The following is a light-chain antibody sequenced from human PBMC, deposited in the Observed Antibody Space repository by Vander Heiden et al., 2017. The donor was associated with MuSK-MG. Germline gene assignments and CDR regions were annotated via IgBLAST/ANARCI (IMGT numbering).Light chain of an antibody. J-gene: IGKJ3*01. CDR1: QGISNY. CDR3: QKYNSALFT. CDR2: AAS. Sequence: PMPQSPSSLSASVGDRVTITCRASQGISNYLAWYQQKPGKVPKLLIYAASTLQSGVPSRFSGSGSGTDFTLTISSLQPEDVATYYCQKYNSALFTFGPGTKVDIK. V-gene: IGKV1-27*01.